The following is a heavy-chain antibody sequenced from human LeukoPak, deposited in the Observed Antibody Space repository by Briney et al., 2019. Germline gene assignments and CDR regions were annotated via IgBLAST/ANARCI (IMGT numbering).Heavy chain of an antibody. CDR3: ARYYDILTGYYGYYYYGMDV. V-gene: IGHV5-10-1*01. D-gene: IGHD3-9*01. CDR1: GYGFTSYW. Sequence: GESLKISCKGSGYGFTSYWISWVRQMPGKGLEWMGRIDPSDSYTNYSPSFQGHVTISADESISTAYLQWSSLKASDTAMYYCARYYDILTGYYGYYYYGMDVWGQGTTVTVSS. CDR2: IDPSDSYT. J-gene: IGHJ6*02.